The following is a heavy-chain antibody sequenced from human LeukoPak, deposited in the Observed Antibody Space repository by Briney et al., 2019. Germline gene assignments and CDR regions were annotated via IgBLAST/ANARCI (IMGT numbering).Heavy chain of an antibody. Sequence: PGGSLRLSCAASGFTFRSYWMSWVRQAPGKGLEWIGSIYYSGSTYYNPSLKSRVTISVDTSKNQFSLKLSSVTAADTAVYYCARLCDTAMEYYFDYWGQGTLVTVSS. D-gene: IGHD5-18*01. J-gene: IGHJ4*02. CDR1: GFTFRSYW. CDR3: ARLCDTAMEYYFDY. V-gene: IGHV4-39*01. CDR2: IYYSGST.